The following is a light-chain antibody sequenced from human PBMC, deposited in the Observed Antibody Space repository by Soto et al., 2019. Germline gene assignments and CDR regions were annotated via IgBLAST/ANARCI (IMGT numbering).Light chain of an antibody. CDR1: QSVSRY. J-gene: IGKJ5*01. CDR2: DAS. Sequence: ETVLTQSPATLSLSPGERATLSCRASQSVSRYLAWYQQKPGQGPRLLIYDASNRATGIPARFSGSRSGTDFTLTISSLEPEDFAIYYCQQRSNWPPITFGQGTRLEIK. CDR3: QQRSNWPPIT. V-gene: IGKV3-11*01.